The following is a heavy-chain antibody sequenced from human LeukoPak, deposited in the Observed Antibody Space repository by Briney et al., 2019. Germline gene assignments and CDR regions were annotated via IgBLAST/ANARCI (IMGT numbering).Heavy chain of an antibody. D-gene: IGHD4-17*01. J-gene: IGHJ6*03. CDR1: GFTFSSYE. V-gene: IGHV3-48*03. Sequence: PGGSLRLSCAASGFTFSSYEMNWVRQAPGKGLEWVSYISSSGSTIYYADSVKGRFTISRDNAKNSLYLQMNSLRAEDTAVYYCARVAVTTQFHYYMDVWGKGTTVTISS. CDR3: ARVAVTTQFHYYMDV. CDR2: ISSSGSTI.